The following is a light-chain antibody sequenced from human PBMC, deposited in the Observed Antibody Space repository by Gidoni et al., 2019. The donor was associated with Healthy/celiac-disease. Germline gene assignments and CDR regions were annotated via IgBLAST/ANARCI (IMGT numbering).Light chain of an antibody. J-gene: IGKJ2*01. CDR2: GAS. V-gene: IGKV3-20*01. CDR1: QSVSSSY. Sequence: EMVLTQPPGTLSLSPGERATLPCRASQSVSSSYLAWYQQKPGQAPRLLIYGASSRATGIPDRFSGSGSGTDFTLTISRLEPEDFAVYYCQQYGSSPGDTFGQGTKLEIK. CDR3: QQYGSSPGDT.